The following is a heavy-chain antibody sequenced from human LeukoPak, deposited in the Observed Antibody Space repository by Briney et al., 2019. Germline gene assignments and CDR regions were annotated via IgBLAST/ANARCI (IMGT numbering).Heavy chain of an antibody. J-gene: IGHJ2*01. V-gene: IGHV4-31*03. Sequence: SETLSLTCTVSGGSISSGVYYWSWIRQHPGKGLEWIGYIYYSGSTYYNPSLKSRVTISVDTSKNQFSLKLSSVTAADTAVYYCARRDGHDNWYFDLWGRGTLVTVSS. D-gene: IGHD5-24*01. CDR1: GGSISSGVYY. CDR3: ARRDGHDNWYFDL. CDR2: IYYSGST.